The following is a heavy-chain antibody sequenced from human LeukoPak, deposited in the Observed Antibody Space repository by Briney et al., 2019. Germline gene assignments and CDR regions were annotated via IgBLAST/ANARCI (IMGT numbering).Heavy chain of an antibody. D-gene: IGHD2/OR15-2a*01. V-gene: IGHV3-74*01. CDR3: VSFYETY. CDR1: GNYW. J-gene: IGHJ4*02. Sequence: GGSLRLSCAASGNYWMHWVRQVPGKGLVWVSHINSDGSWASYADSVKGRFTISKDNAKNTVYLQMNSLRAEDTAVYYCVSFYETYWGRGTLVAVSS. CDR2: INSDGSWA.